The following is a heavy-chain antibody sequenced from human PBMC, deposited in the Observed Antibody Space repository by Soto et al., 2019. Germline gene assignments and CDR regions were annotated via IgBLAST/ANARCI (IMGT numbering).Heavy chain of an antibody. V-gene: IGHV1-69*02. CDR2: IVPVFGLP. CDR3: IFDVHSGVVHFDS. CDR1: GGTFSAYT. J-gene: IGHJ4*02. D-gene: IGHD3-3*02. Sequence: SVKVSRKVAGGTFSAYTISWGRQAPGQGLEWMGRIVPVFGLPNPAHKFRDRGTFITDESTKTAFTEMTGLRTEDTAVYYCIFDVHSGVVHFDSWGPGTLVTVSS.